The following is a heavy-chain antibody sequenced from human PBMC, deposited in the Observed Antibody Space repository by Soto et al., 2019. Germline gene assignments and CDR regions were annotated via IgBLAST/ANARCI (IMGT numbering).Heavy chain of an antibody. Sequence: ESGGGVVPPGKSLRLSCAASGFTFDNYGMLWVRQAPGKGLEWVALISYDDSYRYYTNSVRGRFTISRDNCKNMVFLHMNSLQGADTAVYYCAGGDYGDSIDFWGQGTLVTVSS. CDR1: GFTFDNYG. V-gene: IGHV3-33*01. CDR2: ISYDDSYR. CDR3: AGGDYGDSIDF. J-gene: IGHJ4*02. D-gene: IGHD4-17*01.